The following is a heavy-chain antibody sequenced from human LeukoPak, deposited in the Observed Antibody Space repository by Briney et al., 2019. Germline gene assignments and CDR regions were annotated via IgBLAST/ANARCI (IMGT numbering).Heavy chain of an antibody. CDR1: GGSFSGYY. V-gene: IGHV4-34*01. J-gene: IGHJ5*02. D-gene: IGHD1-20*01. CDR3: ARGRYNWNDGAYYWFDP. Sequence: SEILSLTCAVYGGSFSGYYWSWIRQPPGKGLEWIGEINRSGSTNYNPSLKSRVTISVDTSKNQFSLKLSSVTAADTAVYYCARGRYNWNDGAYYWFDPWGQGTLVTVSS. CDR2: INRSGST.